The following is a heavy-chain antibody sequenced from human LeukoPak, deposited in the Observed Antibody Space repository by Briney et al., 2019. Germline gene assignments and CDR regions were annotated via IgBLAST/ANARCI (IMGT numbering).Heavy chain of an antibody. CDR2: INYSGST. Sequence: SETLSLTCTVFGASISSYYWSWVRQPPGKGLEWIGNINYSGSTNYNPSLTGRVSTSVDTSKNQFSLKLSSVTTADTAVYYCARGGSGPRHFDYWGQGTLVTVSS. CDR3: ARGGSGPRHFDY. CDR1: GASISSYY. J-gene: IGHJ4*02. V-gene: IGHV4-59*01. D-gene: IGHD2-15*01.